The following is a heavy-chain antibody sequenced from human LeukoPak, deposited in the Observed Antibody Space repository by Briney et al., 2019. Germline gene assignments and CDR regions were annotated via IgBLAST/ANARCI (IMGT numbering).Heavy chain of an antibody. V-gene: IGHV4-34*01. J-gene: IGHJ4*02. CDR1: GGSFSGYY. Sequence: SETLSLTCAVYGGSFSGYYWSWIRQPPGKGLEWIGEINHSGSTNYNPSLKSRVTISVDTSKNQFSLKLSSVTAADTAVYYCARHHYYDSSGYNFDYWGQGTLVTVSS. CDR2: INHSGST. CDR3: ARHHYYDSSGYNFDY. D-gene: IGHD3-22*01.